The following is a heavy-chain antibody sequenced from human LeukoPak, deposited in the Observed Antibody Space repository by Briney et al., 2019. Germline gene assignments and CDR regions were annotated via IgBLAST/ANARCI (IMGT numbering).Heavy chain of an antibody. CDR2: INPNSGGT. D-gene: IGHD3-10*01. J-gene: IGHJ6*02. CDR1: VYTFTGYY. CDR3: ARDLTMVRGVITKDYYYYYGMDV. V-gene: IGHV1-2*02. Sequence: ASLKVSCKASVYTFTGYYMHWVRQAPGQGLEWMGWINPNSGGTNYAQKFQGRVTMTRDTSISTAYMELSRLRSDDTAVYYCARDLTMVRGVITKDYYYYYGMDVWGQGTTVTVSS.